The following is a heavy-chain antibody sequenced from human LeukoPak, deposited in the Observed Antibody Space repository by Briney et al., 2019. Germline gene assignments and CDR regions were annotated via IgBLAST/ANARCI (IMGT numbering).Heavy chain of an antibody. D-gene: IGHD5-18*01. Sequence: ASVTERGKATGYTFSNYFIHWVRRAPGQELEWMGWINPNSGGTNYAQKFQGRVTMTRDTSISTAYMELSRLRSDDTAVYYCANIQPTNDDFDYWGQGTLVSVSS. J-gene: IGHJ4*02. CDR2: INPNSGGT. CDR1: GYTFSNYF. V-gene: IGHV1-2*02. CDR3: ANIQPTNDDFDY.